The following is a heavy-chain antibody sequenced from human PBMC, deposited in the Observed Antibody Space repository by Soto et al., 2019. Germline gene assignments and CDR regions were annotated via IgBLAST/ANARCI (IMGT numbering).Heavy chain of an antibody. Sequence: EVQLVESGGGLVKPGGSLRLSCAASGFTFSTYRMNWVRQAPGKGLEWVSSISSSSSYIYYADAVKGRFTISRDNAKNSLYLQMNSLRAEDTAVYYCARDHTLVTLDVWGQGTTVTVSS. CDR2: ISSSSSYI. J-gene: IGHJ6*02. V-gene: IGHV3-21*02. CDR3: ARDHTLVTLDV. CDR1: GFTFSTYR. D-gene: IGHD2-21*02.